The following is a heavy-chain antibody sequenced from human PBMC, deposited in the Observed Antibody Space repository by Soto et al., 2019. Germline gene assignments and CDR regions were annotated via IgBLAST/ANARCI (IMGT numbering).Heavy chain of an antibody. J-gene: IGHJ3*02. Sequence: SCKASGYTFTSYYMHWVRQAPGQGLEWIGYIYYSGSTNYNPSLKSRVTISVDTSKNQFSLKLSSVTAADTAVYYCARGYGIVVVPASTGHDAFDIWGQGTMVTVSS. V-gene: IGHV4-59*01. CDR1: GYTFTSYY. CDR2: IYYSGST. D-gene: IGHD2-2*01. CDR3: ARGYGIVVVPASTGHDAFDI.